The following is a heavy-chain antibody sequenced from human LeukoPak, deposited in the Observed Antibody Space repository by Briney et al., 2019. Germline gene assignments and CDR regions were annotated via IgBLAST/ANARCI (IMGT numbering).Heavy chain of an antibody. J-gene: IGHJ2*01. CDR1: GYSFTSYW. Sequence: GESLKISCKGSGYSFTSYWIGWVRQMPGKGLEWMGIIYPGDSDTRYSPSFQGQATISADKSISTAYLQWSSLKASDTAMYYCARRSLNYGGNPYWYFDLWGRGTLVTVSS. CDR2: IYPGDSDT. D-gene: IGHD4-23*01. V-gene: IGHV5-51*01. CDR3: ARRSLNYGGNPYWYFDL.